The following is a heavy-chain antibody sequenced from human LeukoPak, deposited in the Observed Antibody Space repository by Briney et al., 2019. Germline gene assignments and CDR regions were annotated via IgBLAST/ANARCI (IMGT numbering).Heavy chain of an antibody. CDR3: ARIAERQLAYYFDY. D-gene: IGHD1-1*01. V-gene: IGHV1-18*01. CDR2: ISAYNGDT. Sequence: ASVKVSCKASGFTFTNYGFTWVRQAPGQGLEWMGWISAYNGDTNCAQKPQGRVTMTTDTSTGTAYMELRSLRSGDTAVYYCARIAERQLAYYFDYWGQGTLVTVSS. J-gene: IGHJ4*02. CDR1: GFTFTNYG.